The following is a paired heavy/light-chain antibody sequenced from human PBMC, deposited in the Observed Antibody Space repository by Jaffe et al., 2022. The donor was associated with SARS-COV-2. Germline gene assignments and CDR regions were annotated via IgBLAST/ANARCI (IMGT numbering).Heavy chain of an antibody. V-gene: IGHV3-23*01. CDR1: GFTFRHYA. J-gene: IGHJ4*02. CDR2: ISGSGGSI. Sequence: EVQLLESGGALVQPGGSLRLSCAASGFTFRHYAMTWVRQAPGKGLEWVSLISGSGGSIYYADSVKGRFTMSRDNSKNTLHLQMNSLRADDTAIYSCAKLLFDSSSYAQGAAPLSPIDFWGQGTLVTVSS. CDR3: AKLLFDSSSYAQGAAPLSPIDF. D-gene: IGHD3-22*01.
Light chain of an antibody. Sequence: DIQMTQSPPSLAASVGDRVTITCQADHDIGNNLSWYQQKGGKAPNLLIYDAGKLETGVPSRFSGSGSGTDFTFTISSLQPEDFATYFCQQYENLPLTFGGGTKVEIK. J-gene: IGKJ4*01. CDR3: QQYENLPLT. CDR2: DAG. CDR1: HDIGNN. V-gene: IGKV1-33*01.